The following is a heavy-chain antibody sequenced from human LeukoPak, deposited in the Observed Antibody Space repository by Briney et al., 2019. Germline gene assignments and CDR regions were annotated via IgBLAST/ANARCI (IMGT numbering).Heavy chain of an antibody. V-gene: IGHV3-48*01. CDR2: ITSDRRTI. Sequence: PGGSLRLSCAAPGFTFSIYSMNWVRQAPGKGLEWVSYITSDRRTISYADPVKGRFTISRDNDKRLLYLQMDSLRAGDTAIYYCARFTSGTFDYWGQGMLVTVSS. J-gene: IGHJ4*02. CDR3: ARFTSGTFDY. D-gene: IGHD6-13*01. CDR1: GFTFSIYS.